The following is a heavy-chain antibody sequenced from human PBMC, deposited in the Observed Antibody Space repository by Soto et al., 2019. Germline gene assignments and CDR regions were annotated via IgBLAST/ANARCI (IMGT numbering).Heavy chain of an antibody. CDR2: INHSGST. Sequence: QVQLQQWGAGLLKPSETLSLTCAVYGGSFSGYYWNWIRQPPGKGLEWIGEINHSGSTNYNPSLKSRVTLSVDTSKNQFSLXXXSXXXXXXXXXXXXXGWGRIFDYWGQGTLVTVXS. J-gene: IGHJ4*02. D-gene: IGHD7-27*01. CDR1: GGSFSGYY. CDR3: XXGWGRIFDY. V-gene: IGHV4-34*01.